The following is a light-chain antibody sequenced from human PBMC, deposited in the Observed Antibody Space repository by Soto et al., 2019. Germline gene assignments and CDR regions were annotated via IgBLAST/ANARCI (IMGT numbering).Light chain of an antibody. J-gene: IGKJ1*01. V-gene: IGKV1-6*01. Sequence: AIQVTQSPSSLSASVGDRVTISCRASQDISSDLCWYQQEPGKAPKMLIFAASNLQSGVPSRFSGNASGTTFTLTISSLQPEDAATYYCLQDHTYPWTFGQGTRVEI. CDR3: LQDHTYPWT. CDR2: AAS. CDR1: QDISSD.